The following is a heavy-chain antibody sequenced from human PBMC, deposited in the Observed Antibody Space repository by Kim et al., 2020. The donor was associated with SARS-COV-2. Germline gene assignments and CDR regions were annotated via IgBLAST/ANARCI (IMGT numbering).Heavy chain of an antibody. CDR1: GYTFTSYG. J-gene: IGHJ6*03. Sequence: ASVKVSCKASGYTFTSYGISWVRQPPGQGLEWMGWISAYNGNTNYAQKLQGRVTMTTDTSTSTAYMELRSLRSDDTAVYYCARVLVPPDYYYYYMDVWGKGTTVTVSS. CDR2: ISAYNGNT. CDR3: ARVLVPPDYYYYYMDV. D-gene: IGHD2-21*01. V-gene: IGHV1-18*01.